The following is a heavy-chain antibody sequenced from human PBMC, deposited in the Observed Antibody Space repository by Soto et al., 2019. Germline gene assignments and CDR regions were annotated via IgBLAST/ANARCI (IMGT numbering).Heavy chain of an antibody. CDR1: GGTFSIYA. Sequence: SVKVSCKASGGTFSIYAISWVRQAPGQGLEWMGGIIPIFGTANYAQKFQGRVTITADESTSTAYMELSSLRSEDTAVYYCARSAGYSSSWYPLGVRYFDYWGQGTLVTVSS. CDR2: IIPIFGTA. CDR3: ARSAGYSSSWYPLGVRYFDY. J-gene: IGHJ4*02. V-gene: IGHV1-69*13. D-gene: IGHD6-13*01.